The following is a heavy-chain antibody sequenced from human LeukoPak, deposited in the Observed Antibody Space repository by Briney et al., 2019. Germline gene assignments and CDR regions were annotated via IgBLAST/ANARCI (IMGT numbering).Heavy chain of an antibody. V-gene: IGHV4-61*02. Sequence: SETLSLTCTVSGGSISSGSYYWSWIRQPAGKGLEWIGRIYTSGSTNYNPSLKSRVTISVDTSKNQFSLKLSSVTAADTAVYYCARVPRRRDGYNSYYFDYWGQGTLVTVSS. J-gene: IGHJ4*02. D-gene: IGHD5-24*01. CDR3: ARVPRRRDGYNSYYFDY. CDR1: GGSISSGSYY. CDR2: IYTSGST.